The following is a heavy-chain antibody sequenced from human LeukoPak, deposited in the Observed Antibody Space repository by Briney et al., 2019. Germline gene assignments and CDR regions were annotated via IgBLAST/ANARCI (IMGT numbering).Heavy chain of an antibody. CDR3: ARASYTLRWIVTNYQIDY. CDR2: ISAYNGNT. Sequence: GASVKVSCKASGYTFTSYGISWVRQAPGQGLEWMGWISAYNGNTNYAQKLQGRVTMTTDTSTSTAYMELRSLRFDDTAVYYCARASYTLRWIVTNYQIDYWGQGTLVTVSS. CDR1: GYTFTSYG. V-gene: IGHV1-18*01. J-gene: IGHJ4*02. D-gene: IGHD4-11*01.